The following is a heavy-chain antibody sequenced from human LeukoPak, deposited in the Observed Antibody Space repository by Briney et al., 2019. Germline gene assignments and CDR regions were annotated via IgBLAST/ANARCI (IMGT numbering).Heavy chain of an antibody. J-gene: IGHJ5*02. V-gene: IGHV1-18*01. D-gene: IGHD1-26*01. Sequence: AASVKVSCKASGYTFTSYGISWVRQAPGQGPEWMGWISAYNGNTNYAQKLQGRITMTTDTSTSTAFMELRSLRSDDTAVYYCARDDSGSLNWFDPWGQGTLVTVSS. CDR3: ARDDSGSLNWFDP. CDR1: GYTFTSYG. CDR2: ISAYNGNT.